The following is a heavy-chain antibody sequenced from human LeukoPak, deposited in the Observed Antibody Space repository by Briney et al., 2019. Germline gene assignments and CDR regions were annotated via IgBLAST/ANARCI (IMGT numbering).Heavy chain of an antibody. CDR2: IYGGGST. CDR1: GFTVSGNY. J-gene: IGHJ4*02. V-gene: IGHV3-53*01. CDR3: ARGGRGVSVD. D-gene: IGHD3-16*01. Sequence: GGSLRLSCAASGFTVSGNYMSWVRQAPGRGLEWVSVIYGGGSTYYAASVKGRFTISRDNSKNTLYLQMNSLRTEDTAVYYCARGGRGVSVDWGQGTLVTVSS.